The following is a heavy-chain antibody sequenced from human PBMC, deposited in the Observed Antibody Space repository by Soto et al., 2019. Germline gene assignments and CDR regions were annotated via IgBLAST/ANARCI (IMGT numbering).Heavy chain of an antibody. V-gene: IGHV5-51*01. J-gene: IGHJ5*02. D-gene: IGHD2-8*01. CDR2: IYPGDSDT. CDR3: PLGYCTPNICEHRFGP. Sequence: PGESLRISCTGVGYSFTSYWIGWVRQMPGKGLEWMGIIYPGDSDTRYSPSFQGQVTISADKSLSTVYLQWSSLKASDTAMYYCPLGYCTPNICEHRFGPWGQATRVPVSS. CDR1: GYSFTSYW.